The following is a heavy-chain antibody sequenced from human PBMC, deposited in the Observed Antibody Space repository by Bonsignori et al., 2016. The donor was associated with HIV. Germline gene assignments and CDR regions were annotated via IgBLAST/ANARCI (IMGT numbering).Heavy chain of an antibody. V-gene: IGHV4-4*07. D-gene: IGHD3-16*01. CDR2: IYTSGST. J-gene: IGHJ4*02. CDR3: ASGGEHDNLAVFDY. CDR1: GGSISSYY. Sequence: SETLSLTCTVSGGSISSYYWSWIRQPAGKGLEWIGRIYTSGSTNYNPSLKSRVTMSVDTSKNQFSLKLSSVTAADTAVYYCASGGEHDNLAVFDYWGQGTLVTVSS.